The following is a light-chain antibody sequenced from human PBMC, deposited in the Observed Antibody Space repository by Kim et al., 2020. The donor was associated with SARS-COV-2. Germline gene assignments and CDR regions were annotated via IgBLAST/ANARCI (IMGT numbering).Light chain of an antibody. J-gene: IGKJ5*01. V-gene: IGKV1-16*02. CDR3: QQYNRYPMT. CDR1: RDIRNH. CDR2: STS. Sequence: ASVGGGVTITSRASRDIRNHLVWFQQKGAEAPTSLLYSTSSLQSGVPSKFGGSGSGTDFTLTISSLQPEDSATYYCQQYNRYPMTFGQGTRLEIK.